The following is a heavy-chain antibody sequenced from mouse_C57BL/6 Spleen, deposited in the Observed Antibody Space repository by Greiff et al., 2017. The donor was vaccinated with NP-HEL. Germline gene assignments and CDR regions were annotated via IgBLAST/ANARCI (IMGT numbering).Heavy chain of an antibody. Sequence: EVKLMESGGGLVKPGGSLKLSCAASGFTFSDYGMHWVRQAPEKGLEWVAYISSGSSTIYYADTVKGRFTISRDNAKNTLFLQMTSLRSEDTAMYYCATDSSGYYYAMDYWGQGTSVTVSS. CDR1: GFTFSDYG. D-gene: IGHD3-2*02. J-gene: IGHJ4*01. V-gene: IGHV5-17*01. CDR2: ISSGSSTI. CDR3: ATDSSGYYYAMDY.